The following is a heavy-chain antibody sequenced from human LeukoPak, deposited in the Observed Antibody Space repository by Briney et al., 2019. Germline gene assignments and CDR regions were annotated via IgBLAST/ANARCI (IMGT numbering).Heavy chain of an antibody. CDR2: IYYSGST. J-gene: IGHJ5*02. Sequence: PSETLSLTCTVSGGSISSYYWSWIRQPPGKGLEWIAYIYYSGSTNYNPSLKSRVTISVDTSKNQFSLKLSSVTAADTAVYYCARAGFTYDSSGYYADWFDPWGQGTLVTVSS. D-gene: IGHD3-22*01. CDR1: GGSISSYY. CDR3: ARAGFTYDSSGYYADWFDP. V-gene: IGHV4-59*01.